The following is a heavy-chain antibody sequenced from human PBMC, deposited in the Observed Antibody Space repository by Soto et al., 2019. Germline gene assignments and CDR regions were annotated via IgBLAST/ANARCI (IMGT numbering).Heavy chain of an antibody. CDR1: GFTVSSNY. CDR3: ARDYCSGGSCYTDY. CDR2: IYSGGST. V-gene: IGHV3-66*01. Sequence: EVQLVESGGGLVQPGGSLRLSCAASGFTVSSNYMSWVRQAPGKGLEWVSVIYSGGSTYYADSVKGRFTISRDNSKNTRYLQMNSLRAEDTAVYYCARDYCSGGSCYTDYWGQGTLVTVSS. D-gene: IGHD2-15*01. J-gene: IGHJ4*02.